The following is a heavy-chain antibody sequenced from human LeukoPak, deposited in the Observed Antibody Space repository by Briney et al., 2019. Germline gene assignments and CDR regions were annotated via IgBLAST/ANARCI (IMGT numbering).Heavy chain of an antibody. CDR1: AYTFTRYG. CDR2: ISPHNGNR. J-gene: IGHJ4*02. Sequence: GASVTVSLKSSAYTFTRYGFGLVRQAPGQGLEWMGWISPHNGNRDYAQKFKDRVPMTTDTSTNTVYLELRSLRLDDTAMYYCARTGYGSGSDDFDFWGQGTPVTVSS. V-gene: IGHV1-18*01. CDR3: ARTGYGSGSDDFDF. D-gene: IGHD3-10*01.